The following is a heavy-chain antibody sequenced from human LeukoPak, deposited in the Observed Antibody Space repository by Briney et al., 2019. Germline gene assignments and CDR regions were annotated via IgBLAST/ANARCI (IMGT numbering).Heavy chain of an antibody. CDR2: ISGSGSST. D-gene: IGHD4/OR15-4a*01. Sequence: GGSLRLPCAASGFTLNNYAMSWVRQAPGKGLEWVSAISGSGSSTYYADSVKGRFTISRDNSKNTLYLQINSLRAEDTDVYYCARHDSGPRGAFDIWGQGTMVTVSS. CDR3: ARHDSGPRGAFDI. CDR1: GFTLNNYA. V-gene: IGHV3-23*01. J-gene: IGHJ3*02.